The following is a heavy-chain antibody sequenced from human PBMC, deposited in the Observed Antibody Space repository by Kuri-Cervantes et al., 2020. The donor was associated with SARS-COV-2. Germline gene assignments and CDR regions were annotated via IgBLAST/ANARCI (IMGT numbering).Heavy chain of an antibody. Sequence: GESLKISCAASGFTFSSYSMNWVRQAPGKGLEWVSYISSSSSTIYYADSVKGRFTISRDNAKKSLYLQMNSLRAEDTAVYYCARVEGISLDYWGQGTLVTVSS. V-gene: IGHV3-48*01. CDR2: ISSSSSTI. D-gene: IGHD3-3*01. J-gene: IGHJ4*02. CDR1: GFTFSSYS. CDR3: ARVEGISLDY.